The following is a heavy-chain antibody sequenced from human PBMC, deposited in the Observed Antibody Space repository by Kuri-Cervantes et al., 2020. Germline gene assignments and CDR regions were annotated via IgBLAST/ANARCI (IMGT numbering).Heavy chain of an antibody. CDR1: GFTFSSYG. V-gene: IGHV3-33*01. CDR2: IWYDGSNK. J-gene: IGHJ4*02. D-gene: IGHD3-3*01. CDR3: ARGTFEGYDFWSGYYPFEY. Sequence: GESLKISCAASGFTFSSYGMHWVRQAPGKGLEWVTIIWYDGSNKYYADSVKGRFTISRDNSKNTLYLQMNSLRAEDTAVYYCARGTFEGYDFWSGYYPFEYWGQGTLVTVSS.